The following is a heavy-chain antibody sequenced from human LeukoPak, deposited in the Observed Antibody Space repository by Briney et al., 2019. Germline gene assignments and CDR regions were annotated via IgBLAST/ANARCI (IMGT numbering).Heavy chain of an antibody. CDR1: GFTFSSYG. D-gene: IGHD3-22*01. V-gene: IGHV3-30*02. CDR3: AKDLQYYYDSSGYETPPLMHY. CDR2: IRYDGSNK. Sequence: GGSLRLSCAASGFTFSSYGMHWVRQAPGKGLEWVAFIRYDGSNKYYADSVKGRFTISRDNSKNTLYLQMNSLRAEDTAVYYCAKDLQYYYDSSGYETPPLMHYWGQGTLVTVSS. J-gene: IGHJ4*02.